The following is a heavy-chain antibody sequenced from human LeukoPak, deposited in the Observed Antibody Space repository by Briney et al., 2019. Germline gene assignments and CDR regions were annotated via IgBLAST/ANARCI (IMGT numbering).Heavy chain of an antibody. Sequence: SETLSLTCAVSGYSISSGYYWGWTRQPPGKGLEWIGSIYHSGSTYYNPSLKSRVTISVDTSKNQFSLKLSSVTAADTAVYYCARDGLASSSLFSWFDPWGQGTLVTVSS. CDR1: GYSISSGYY. V-gene: IGHV4-38-2*02. CDR3: ARDGLASSSLFSWFDP. J-gene: IGHJ5*02. D-gene: IGHD6-6*01. CDR2: IYHSGST.